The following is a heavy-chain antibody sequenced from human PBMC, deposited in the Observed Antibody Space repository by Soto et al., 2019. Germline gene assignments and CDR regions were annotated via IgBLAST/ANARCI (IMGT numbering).Heavy chain of an antibody. V-gene: IGHV3-9*01. J-gene: IGHJ4*02. CDR1: GFTFDKYA. Sequence: PGGSLRLSCAASGFTFDKYALHWVRQAPWKGLEWVSGISWNSNTIDYADSVKGRLTISRDNAKNSLYLQMNSLRAEDTAFYYCAKDTGPNWGQGT. CDR2: ISWNSNTI. CDR3: AKDTGPN.